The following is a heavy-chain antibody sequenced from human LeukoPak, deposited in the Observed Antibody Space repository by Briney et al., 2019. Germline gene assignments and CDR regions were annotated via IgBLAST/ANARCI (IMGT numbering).Heavy chain of an antibody. J-gene: IGHJ4*02. D-gene: IGHD5-24*01. CDR1: GFTFSNSA. CDR2: ISGSGGST. CDR3: AKSGYNPFDY. V-gene: IGHV3-23*01. Sequence: QSGGSLRLSCAASGFTFSNSAMSWVRQAPGKGLEWVSTISGSGGSTYYADSVKGRFTISRDNSKSTLYLQINSLRAEDTAVYYCAKSGYNPFDYWGQGTLVTVSS.